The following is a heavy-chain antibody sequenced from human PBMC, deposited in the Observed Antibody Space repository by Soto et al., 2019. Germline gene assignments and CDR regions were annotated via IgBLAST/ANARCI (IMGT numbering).Heavy chain of an antibody. Sequence: QVQLQESGPGLVKPSQTLSLTCTVSGDPSSSGDYYWSWIRQPPGKGLEWIGYIYYSGTTYYSPSLKSRVTMSVDTSKNQFSLKLSSVTAADTAVYYCARAPYRGTNSRGALDMWGQGTMVTVSS. J-gene: IGHJ3*02. CDR3: ARAPYRGTNSRGALDM. CDR1: GDPSSSGDYY. D-gene: IGHD2-8*01. V-gene: IGHV4-30-4*01. CDR2: IYYSGTT.